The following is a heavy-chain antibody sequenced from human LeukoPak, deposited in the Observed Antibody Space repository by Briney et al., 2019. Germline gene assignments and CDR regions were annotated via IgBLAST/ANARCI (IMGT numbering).Heavy chain of an antibody. D-gene: IGHD1-26*01. CDR3: ARDRGGATSY. J-gene: IGHJ4*02. CDR2: INPNSGGT. Sequence: ASVKVSCKASVYTFTGYFMHWVGQAPGQGLEWMGRINPNSGGTNYAQKFQGRVTKTRDTSISTAYMEMSRLRSDDTAVYYCARDRGGATSYWGQGTLVTVSS. CDR1: VYTFTGYF. V-gene: IGHV1-2*06.